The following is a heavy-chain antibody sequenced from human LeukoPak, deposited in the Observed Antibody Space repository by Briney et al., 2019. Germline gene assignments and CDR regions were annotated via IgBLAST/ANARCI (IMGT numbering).Heavy chain of an antibody. V-gene: IGHV4-28*05. D-gene: IGHD1-26*01. CDR3: AKTRSGTYYGDSFDI. J-gene: IGHJ3*02. CDR2: IYYSGRV. Sequence: SETLSFTCAVSGDSITRSDWWAWIRQPPGKGLEWLGNIYYSGRVYHNPSLQTRVTMSVDSSKNQFSLRLGSVTAVDTAVYFCAKTRSGTYYGDSFDIWGQGILVTVSS. CDR1: GDSITRSDW.